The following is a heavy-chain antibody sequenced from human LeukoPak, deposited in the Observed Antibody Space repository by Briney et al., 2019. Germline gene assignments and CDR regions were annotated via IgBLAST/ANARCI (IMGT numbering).Heavy chain of an antibody. CDR1: GCTFTSYG. CDR2: ISAYNGNT. V-gene: IGHV1-18*01. Sequence: ASVKVSCKASGCTFTSYGIRWVRQAPGQGLEWMGWISAYNGNTNYAQKLQGRVTMTTDTSTSTAYMELRSLRSDDTAVYYCARVAHYDFWTESAFDIWGQGTMVTVSS. J-gene: IGHJ3*02. CDR3: ARVAHYDFWTESAFDI. D-gene: IGHD3-3*01.